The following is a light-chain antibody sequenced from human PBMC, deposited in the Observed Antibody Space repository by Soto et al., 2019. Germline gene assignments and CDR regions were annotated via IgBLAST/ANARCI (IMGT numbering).Light chain of an antibody. CDR2: GNS. CDR3: QSYDSSLSVYV. J-gene: IGLJ1*01. V-gene: IGLV1-40*01. Sequence: QSVLTQPPSVSGAPGQRVTISCTGSSSNIGAGYDVNWYQQLPGTAPKLLIYGNSKRPSGVPDRLSGSKSGTSASLAITGLQAEEEADYYCQSYDSSLSVYVFGTGTKLTVL. CDR1: SSNIGAGYD.